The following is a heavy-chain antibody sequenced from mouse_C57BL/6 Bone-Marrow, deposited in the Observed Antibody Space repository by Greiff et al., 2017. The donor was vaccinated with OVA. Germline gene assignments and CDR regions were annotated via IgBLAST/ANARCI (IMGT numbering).Heavy chain of an antibody. V-gene: IGHV10-1*01. CDR3: VRHRRGYAMDY. CDR2: IRSKSNNYAT. CDR1: GFSFNTYA. J-gene: IGHJ4*01. Sequence: DVKLVESGGGLVQPKGSLKLSCAASGFSFNTYAMNWVRQAPGKGLEWVARIRSKSNNYATYYADSVKDRFTISRDDSESMLYLQMNNLKTEDTAMYYCVRHRRGYAMDYWGQGTSVTVSS.